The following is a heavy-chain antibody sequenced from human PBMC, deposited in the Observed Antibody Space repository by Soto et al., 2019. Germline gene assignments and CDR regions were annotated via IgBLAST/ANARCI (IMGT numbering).Heavy chain of an antibody. CDR1: GFTFSSYA. Sequence: GGSLRLSCAASGFTFSSYAMSWVRQAPGKGLEWVSAISGSGGSTYYADSVKGRFTISRDNSKNTLYLQMNSLRAEDTAVYYCAKDKIRTTVVTPTHDGMDVWGQGTTVTVSS. V-gene: IGHV3-23*01. D-gene: IGHD4-17*01. CDR2: ISGSGGST. CDR3: AKDKIRTTVVTPTHDGMDV. J-gene: IGHJ6*02.